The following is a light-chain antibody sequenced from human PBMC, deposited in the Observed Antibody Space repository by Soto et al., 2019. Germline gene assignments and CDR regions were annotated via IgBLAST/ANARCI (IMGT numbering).Light chain of an antibody. Sequence: QSALTQPPSASGATGQSVAISCTGTSSDVGGYNYVSWYQQHPGKAPKLMIYDVSKRPSGVPDRFSGSKSGNTASLTVSGLQAEDEAEYYCSSYAGTHIVFGTGTKVTVL. CDR1: SSDVGGYNY. J-gene: IGLJ1*01. CDR3: SSYAGTHIV. V-gene: IGLV2-8*01. CDR2: DVS.